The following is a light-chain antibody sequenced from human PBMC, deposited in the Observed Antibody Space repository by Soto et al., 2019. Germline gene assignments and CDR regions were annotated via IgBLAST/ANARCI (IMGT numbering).Light chain of an antibody. CDR2: EVT. CDR3: SSYAGSDTKV. J-gene: IGLJ1*01. Sequence: QSALTQPPSASGSPGQSVTISFTGTSNNVGGYNYVSWYQHHPGKAPKLIIYEVTKRPSGVPDRFSGSKSANTASLTVSGLQAEDEADYYCSSYAGSDTKVFGTGTKVNVL. V-gene: IGLV2-8*01. CDR1: SNNVGGYNY.